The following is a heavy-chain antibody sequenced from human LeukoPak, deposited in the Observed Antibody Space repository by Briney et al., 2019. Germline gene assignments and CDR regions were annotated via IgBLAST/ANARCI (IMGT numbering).Heavy chain of an antibody. CDR2: ISAYNGNT. CDR3: ARDPFPTVGATPPDAFDI. CDR1: SYTFTSYG. V-gene: IGHV1-18*01. D-gene: IGHD1-26*01. Sequence: GASVKVSCKASSYTFTSYGISWVRQAPGQGLEWMGWISAYNGNTNYAQKLQGRVTMTTDTSTSTAYMELRSLRSDDTAVYYCARDPFPTVGATPPDAFDIWGQGTMVTVSS. J-gene: IGHJ3*02.